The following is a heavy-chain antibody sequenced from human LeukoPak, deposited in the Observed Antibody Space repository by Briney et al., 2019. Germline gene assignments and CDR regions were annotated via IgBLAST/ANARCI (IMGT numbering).Heavy chain of an antibody. CDR1: GFTFSSYD. J-gene: IGHJ4*02. D-gene: IGHD5-24*01. CDR3: VRDGDDFNFDY. Sequence: GGSLRLSCAASGFTFSSYDMHWVRQAPGKGLEWVSRVIRDGSFTNYADSVKGRFTISRDNAKNTLYLQMSSLRAEDTAVYFCVRDGDDFNFDYWGQGSLVTVSS. CDR2: VIRDGSFT. V-gene: IGHV3-74*01.